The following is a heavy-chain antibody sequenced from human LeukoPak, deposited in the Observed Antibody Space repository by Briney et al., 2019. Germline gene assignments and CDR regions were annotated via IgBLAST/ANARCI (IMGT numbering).Heavy chain of an antibody. CDR1: GYIFTSYW. CDR2: IYPGDSDT. CDR3: ARPAYGSGIYYRGPFDY. D-gene: IGHD3-10*01. V-gene: IGHV5-51*01. J-gene: IGHJ4*02. Sequence: GESLKISRKGSGYIFTSYWIGWVRQMPGKGLEWMGIIYPGDSDTRYSPSFQGQVTISADKSISTAYLRWRSLKASDTAMYYCARPAYGSGIYYRGPFDYWGQGTLVTVSS.